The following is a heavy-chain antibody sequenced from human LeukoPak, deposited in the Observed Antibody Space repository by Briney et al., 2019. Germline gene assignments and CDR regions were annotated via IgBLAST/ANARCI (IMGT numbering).Heavy chain of an antibody. Sequence: SETLSLTCTVSGGSISSYYWSWIRQPPGKGLEWIGYIYYSGSTNYNPSLKSRVTILVDTSKNQFSLKLSSVTAADTAVYYCAREVIYDSSGHFDYWGQGTLVTVSS. CDR1: GGSISSYY. D-gene: IGHD3-22*01. CDR2: IYYSGST. V-gene: IGHV4-59*01. CDR3: AREVIYDSSGHFDY. J-gene: IGHJ4*02.